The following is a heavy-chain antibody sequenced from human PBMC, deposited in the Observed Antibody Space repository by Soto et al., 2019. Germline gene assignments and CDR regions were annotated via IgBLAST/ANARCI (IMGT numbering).Heavy chain of an antibody. D-gene: IGHD3-10*01. J-gene: IGHJ4*02. Sequence: QVQLVESGGGVVQPGRSLRLSCAASGFTFSSYGMHWVRQAPGKGLEWVAVISYDGSNKYYADSVKGRFTISRDNSKNTLDLQMNSLRAEDTAVYYCVRAESVLWCGAKGYWGQGTLVTVSS. V-gene: IGHV3-30*03. CDR1: GFTFSSYG. CDR2: ISYDGSNK. CDR3: VRAESVLWCGAKGY.